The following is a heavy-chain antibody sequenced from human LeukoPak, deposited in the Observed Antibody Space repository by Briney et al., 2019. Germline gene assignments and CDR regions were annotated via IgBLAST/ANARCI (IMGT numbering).Heavy chain of an antibody. V-gene: IGHV4-61*01. D-gene: IGHD6-13*01. CDR3: ARASAAGTHLDY. J-gene: IGHJ4*02. CDR2: IYYSGST. Sequence: SEILSLTCSVSGGSVSGGSYYWSWIRQSPGKGLEWIGYIYYSGSTYYNPSLKSRVTISVDTSKNQFSLKLSSVTAADTAVYYCARASAAGTHLDYWGQGTLVTVSS. CDR1: GGSVSGGSYY.